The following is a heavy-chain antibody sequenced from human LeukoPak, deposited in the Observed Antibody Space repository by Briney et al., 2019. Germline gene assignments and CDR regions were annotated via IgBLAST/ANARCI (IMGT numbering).Heavy chain of an antibody. CDR1: GFTFSSYA. D-gene: IGHD2-21*01. Sequence: GGSLRLSCAASGFTFSSYAMSWVRQMPGKGLEWMGRIDPSDSYTNYSPSFQGHVTISADKSISTAYLQWSSLKASDTAMYYCARALISTPDYGMDVWGQGITVTVSS. CDR3: ARALISTPDYGMDV. J-gene: IGHJ6*02. V-gene: IGHV5-10-1*01. CDR2: IDPSDSYT.